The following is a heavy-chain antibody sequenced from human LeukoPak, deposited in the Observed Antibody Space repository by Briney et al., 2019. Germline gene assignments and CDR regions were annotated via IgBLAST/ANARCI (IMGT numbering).Heavy chain of an antibody. D-gene: IGHD1-26*01. J-gene: IGHJ4*02. CDR1: GFTFSSYS. CDR3: ARWAARGATTTRCDY. Sequence: GGSLRLSCAASGFTFSSYSMNWVRQAPGKGLEWVSSISSSSSYIYYADSVKGRFTISRDNAKNSLYLQMNSLRAEDTAVYYCARWAARGATTTRCDYWGQGTLVTVSS. V-gene: IGHV3-21*01. CDR2: ISSSSSYI.